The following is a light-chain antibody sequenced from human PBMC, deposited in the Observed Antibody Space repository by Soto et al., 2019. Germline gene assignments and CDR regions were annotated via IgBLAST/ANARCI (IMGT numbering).Light chain of an antibody. CDR3: QQYNNWPPWT. V-gene: IGKV3-15*01. CDR1: QSVSSN. Sequence: EIVMTQSPATLSVSPGERATLSCRASQSVSSNLAWYQQKPGQAPRLLMYGASTRATGIPARFSGSGSGTGCTRTISSLQSEDFAGYYCQQYNNWPPWTFGQGTKVEIK. CDR2: GAS. J-gene: IGKJ1*01.